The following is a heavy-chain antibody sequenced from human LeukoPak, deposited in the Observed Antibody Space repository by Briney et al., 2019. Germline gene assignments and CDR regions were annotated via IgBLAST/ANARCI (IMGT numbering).Heavy chain of an antibody. CDR1: GCTFTDYY. Sequence: ASVKVSCKVSGCTFTDYYMHWVQQAPGKGLEWMGLVDPEDGETIYAEKFQGRVTITADTSTDTAYMELSSLRSEDTAVYYCATWCSSTSCPYYFDYWGPGTLVTVSS. J-gene: IGHJ4*02. CDR3: ATWCSSTSCPYYFDY. D-gene: IGHD2-2*01. CDR2: VDPEDGET. V-gene: IGHV1-69-2*01.